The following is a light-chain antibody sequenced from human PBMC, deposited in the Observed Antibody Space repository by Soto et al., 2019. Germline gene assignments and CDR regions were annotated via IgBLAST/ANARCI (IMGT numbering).Light chain of an antibody. CDR1: SGYRNYK. V-gene: IGLV9-49*01. CDR2: VGTGGLVG. Sequence: QPVLTQPPSASASLGASVTLTCTLSSGYRNYKVDWYQQRPGKGPRFVMRVGTGGLVGSKGDGIPDRFSVLGSGLNRYLTSKNIQEEDERYYQCGADHCSGSNSGVVGTGTKVTV. J-gene: IGLJ1*01. CDR3: GADHCSGSNSGV.